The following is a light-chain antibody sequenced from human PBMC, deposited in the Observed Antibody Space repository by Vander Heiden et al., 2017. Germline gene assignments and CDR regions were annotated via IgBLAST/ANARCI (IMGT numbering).Light chain of an antibody. CDR3: AAWDDSLNGLV. Sequence: QSVLTQPPSASGTPGQRVTISCSGSSPNIGSNTVNWYQQLPGTAPKLLTYSNNQRPSGVPDRFSGSKSGTSASLAISGLQSEDEADYYCAAWDDSLNGLVFGGGTKLIVL. J-gene: IGLJ2*01. CDR2: SNN. V-gene: IGLV1-44*01. CDR1: SPNIGSNT.